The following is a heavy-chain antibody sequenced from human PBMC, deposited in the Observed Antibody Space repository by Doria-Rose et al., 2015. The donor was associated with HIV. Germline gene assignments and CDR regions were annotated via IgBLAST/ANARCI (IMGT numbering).Heavy chain of an antibody. J-gene: IGHJ4*02. CDR2: TYYTGTR. CDR1: GASVSSRGYY. Sequence: QVQLQESGPGLVKPSETLSLTCSVSGASVSSRGYYWNWIRQVPGKGLESLGSTYYTGTRDYSPSIKSRLNMAVDTSKNQFSLKLSFVTVADTAVYYCARMGSYRELDYWGQGALVIVSA. V-gene: IGHV4-31*03. CDR3: ARMGSYRELDY. D-gene: IGHD3-3*01.